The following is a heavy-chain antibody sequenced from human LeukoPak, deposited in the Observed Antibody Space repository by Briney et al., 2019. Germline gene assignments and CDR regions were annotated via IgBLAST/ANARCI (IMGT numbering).Heavy chain of an antibody. V-gene: IGHV3-21*01. CDR1: GFTFSSYS. J-gene: IGHJ4*02. D-gene: IGHD6-19*01. CDR3: ARDKNKLVAGTISY. CDR2: TSSTSTYI. Sequence: PGGFLRLSCAASGFTFSSYSMNWVRQAPGKGLEWVSSTSSTSTYIYYADSVKGRFTISRDNAKNSLFLQMNSLRVEDTAVYYCARDKNKLVAGTISYWGQGTLVTVSS.